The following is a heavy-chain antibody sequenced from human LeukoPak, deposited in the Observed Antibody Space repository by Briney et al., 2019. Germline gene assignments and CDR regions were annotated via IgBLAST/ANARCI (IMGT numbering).Heavy chain of an antibody. J-gene: IGHJ5*02. Sequence: SETLSLTCTVSGGSISSYYWSWIRQPPGKGLEWIGYIYYSGSTNYNPSLKSRVTISVDTSKNQFSLKLSSVTAADTAVYSCARHPAPGWFDPWGQGTLVTVSS. CDR3: ARHPAPGWFDP. CDR1: GGSISSYY. V-gene: IGHV4-59*08. D-gene: IGHD2-2*01. CDR2: IYYSGST.